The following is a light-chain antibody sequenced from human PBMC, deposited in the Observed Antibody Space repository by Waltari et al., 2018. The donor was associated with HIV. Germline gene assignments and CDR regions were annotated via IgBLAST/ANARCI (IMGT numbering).Light chain of an antibody. CDR3: SSYTSSSTLYV. Sequence: GSPGQSITISCTGTSSDVGGYNYVSWYQQHPGKAPKLMIYEVSNRPSGISNRFSGSKSGNTASLTISGLQAEDEADYYCSSYTSSSTLYVFGTGTKVTVL. CDR2: EVS. CDR1: SSDVGGYNY. V-gene: IGLV2-14*01. J-gene: IGLJ1*01.